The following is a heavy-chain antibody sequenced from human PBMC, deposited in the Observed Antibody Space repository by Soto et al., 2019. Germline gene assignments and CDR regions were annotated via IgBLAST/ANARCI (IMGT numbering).Heavy chain of an antibody. CDR1: GFTFSSYA. Sequence: EVQLLESGGGLVQPGGSLRLSCAASGFTFSSYAMSWVRQAPGKGLEWVSAISGSGGSTYYADSVKGRLTISRDNSKNTLYLQMNSLRAEDTAVYYCAKGYCSGGSCFYFDYWGQGTLVTVSS. CDR3: AKGYCSGGSCFYFDY. CDR2: ISGSGGST. J-gene: IGHJ4*02. D-gene: IGHD2-15*01. V-gene: IGHV3-23*01.